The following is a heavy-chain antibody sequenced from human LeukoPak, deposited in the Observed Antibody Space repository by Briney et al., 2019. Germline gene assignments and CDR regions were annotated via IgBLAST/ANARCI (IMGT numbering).Heavy chain of an antibody. V-gene: IGHV3-30*03. J-gene: IGHJ4*02. CDR2: KPYDGSNK. D-gene: IGHD2-2*02. CDR3: ARGRVPAAIPRVY. Sequence: GGSLRLSCAASGFTFSSYGMHWVRQAPGKGLEWVAVKPYDGSNKYYADSVKGRFTISRDNSKNTLYLQMNSLRAEDTAVYYCARGRVPAAIPRVYWGQGTLVTVSS. CDR1: GFTFSSYG.